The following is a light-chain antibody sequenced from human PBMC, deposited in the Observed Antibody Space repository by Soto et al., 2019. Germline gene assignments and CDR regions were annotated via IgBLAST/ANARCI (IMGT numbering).Light chain of an antibody. CDR3: QQYRTSPYT. CDR2: ESS. V-gene: IGKV3-11*01. J-gene: IGKJ2*01. CDR1: QNVANY. Sequence: EIVLTQSPATLSLSPGERATLSCRASQNVANYLDWYQQKPGQAPRLLIYESSNRATGIPARFSGSRSGTDFTLTISSLEPEDFAVYYCQQYRTSPYTFGQGTKVDIK.